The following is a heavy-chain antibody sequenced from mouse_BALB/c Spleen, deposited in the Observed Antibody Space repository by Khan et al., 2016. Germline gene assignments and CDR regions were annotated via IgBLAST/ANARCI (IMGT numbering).Heavy chain of an antibody. D-gene: IGHD2-4*01. CDR3: ASEGAYDYDGAMDY. CDR2: INTYTGEP. J-gene: IGHJ4*01. V-gene: IGHV9-1*02. Sequence: QIQLVQSGPELKKPGETVKISCKATGYTFTNYGMNWVKQAPGKGLKWMGWINTYTGEPTYADDFKGRFAFSLETSASTAYLQFNRHTNEEMATYFGASEGAYDYDGAMDYWGQGTSVTVSS. CDR1: GYTFTNYG.